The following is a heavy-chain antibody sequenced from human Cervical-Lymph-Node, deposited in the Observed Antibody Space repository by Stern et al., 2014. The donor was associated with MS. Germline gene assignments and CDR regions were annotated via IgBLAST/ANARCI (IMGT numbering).Heavy chain of an antibody. Sequence: VQLVESGPGLVKPSQTLSLTCTVSGGSISSGSHYWSWIRQPAGKGLEWIGRIYTSGSTDYNPSLKGRVTLSLDASKSQFPLKLSSVTAADTAVYYCARNDGKTYAHYWGQGTLVTVSS. J-gene: IGHJ4*02. CDR1: GGSISSGSHY. CDR2: IYTSGST. CDR3: ARNDGKTYAHY. V-gene: IGHV4-61*02. D-gene: IGHD1/OR15-1a*01.